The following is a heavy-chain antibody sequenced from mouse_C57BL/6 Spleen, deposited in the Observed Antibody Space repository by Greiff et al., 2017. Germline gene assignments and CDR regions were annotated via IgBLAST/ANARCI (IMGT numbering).Heavy chain of an antibody. Sequence: VQLKESVAELVRPGASVKLSCTASGFTIKNSYMHWVQQRPEQGLEWIGRIGPANGNTKYAATFQGKGTITADTSSNTAYLQLSSLRSEDTAIYYCSRYSKGVAARYFDVWGTGTTVTVSS. V-gene: IGHV14-3*01. D-gene: IGHD1-1*01. CDR1: GFTIKNSY. CDR2: IGPANGNT. J-gene: IGHJ1*03. CDR3: SRYSKGVAARYFDV.